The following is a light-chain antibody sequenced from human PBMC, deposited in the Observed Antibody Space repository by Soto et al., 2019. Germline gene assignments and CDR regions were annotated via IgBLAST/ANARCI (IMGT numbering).Light chain of an antibody. J-gene: IGKJ2*01. CDR3: LQDATYPYT. CDR2: AIS. CDR1: QDVRND. V-gene: IGKV1-6*01. Sequence: AVQMTQSPSSLSASVGARVTITCRASQDVRNDLGWYQQKPGQAPKLLIYAISTLQSGVPSRFSGSGSGTDFTLTISSLQPEDSATYYCLQDATYPYTFGQGTNLEI.